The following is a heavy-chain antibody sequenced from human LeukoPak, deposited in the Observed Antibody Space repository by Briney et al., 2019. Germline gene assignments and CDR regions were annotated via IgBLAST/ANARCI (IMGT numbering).Heavy chain of an antibody. CDR1: GYTFTGYY. V-gene: IGHV1-2*02. Sequence: ASVKVSCKASGYTFTGYYMHWVRQAPGQGLEWMGWINPNSGGTNYAQKFQGRVTMTRDTSISTAYMELSRLRSDDTAVYYGARAYGAPIAYYYYYGMDVWGQGTTVTVSS. CDR3: ARAYGAPIAYYYYYGMDV. D-gene: IGHD4-17*01. CDR2: INPNSGGT. J-gene: IGHJ6*02.